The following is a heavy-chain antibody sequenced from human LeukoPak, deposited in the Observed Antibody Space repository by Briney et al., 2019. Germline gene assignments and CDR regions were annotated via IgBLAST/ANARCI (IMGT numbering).Heavy chain of an antibody. V-gene: IGHV3-11*01. D-gene: IGHD3-9*01. CDR2: ISSTGTTI. Sequence: AGGSLRLSCAASGFTFSDYYMTWIRQAPGKGLEWVSYISSTGTTIFYADSVKGRFTISRDNAKNSLYLQMNSLRAEDTAVYYCTGNILTGYAIDYWGQGTLVTVSS. CDR1: GFTFSDYY. CDR3: TGNILTGYAIDY. J-gene: IGHJ4*02.